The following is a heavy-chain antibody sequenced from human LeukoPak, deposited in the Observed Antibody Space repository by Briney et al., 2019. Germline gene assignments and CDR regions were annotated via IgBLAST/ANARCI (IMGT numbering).Heavy chain of an antibody. D-gene: IGHD1-14*01. J-gene: IGHJ4*02. CDR3: ARNLFDFDY. CDR1: GFTFDNFA. Sequence: GGSLRLSCAPSGFTFDNFAMTWVRQAPGKGLEWVSEITGSGGSTYYADSVKGRFTISRDNSKNTLYLQMNSLRAEAPAIYYCARNLFDFDYWGQGTLVTVSS. V-gene: IGHV3-23*01. CDR2: ITGSGGST.